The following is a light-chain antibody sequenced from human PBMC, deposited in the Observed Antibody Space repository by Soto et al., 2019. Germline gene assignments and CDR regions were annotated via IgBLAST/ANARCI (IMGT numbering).Light chain of an antibody. CDR1: QSISSY. V-gene: IGKV1-39*01. CDR3: QQSYSTPWT. Sequence: IQMTQSPSSLSASVGDRVTITCRASQSISSYLNWYQQKPGKAPKLLIYAASSLQSGVPSRFSGSGSGTDFTLTISSLQPEDFATYYCQQSYSTPWTFGQGT. J-gene: IGKJ1*01. CDR2: AAS.